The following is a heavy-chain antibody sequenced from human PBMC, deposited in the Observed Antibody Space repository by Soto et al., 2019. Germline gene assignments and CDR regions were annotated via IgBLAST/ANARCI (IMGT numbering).Heavy chain of an antibody. CDR3: AKAQALYGLSDY. J-gene: IGHJ4*02. Sequence: QVQLVESGGGVVQPGRSLRLSCAASGFTFGTYGMHWVRQAPGKGLQWVALISYDGSNKYYADSVKGRFTISRDNSKNTVYLQMSSLGAEDTALYYCAKAQALYGLSDYWGQGTQVTVSS. CDR1: GFTFGTYG. D-gene: IGHD2-8*01. CDR2: ISYDGSNK. V-gene: IGHV3-30*18.